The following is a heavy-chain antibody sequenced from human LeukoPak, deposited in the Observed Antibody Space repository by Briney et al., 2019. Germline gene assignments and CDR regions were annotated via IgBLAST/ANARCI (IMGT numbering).Heavy chain of an antibody. CDR2: IYYDGST. D-gene: IGHD5-12*01. Sequence: SETLSLTCTVSGDSIVSYYWSWIRQPPGKGLEWIGYIYYDGSTNYNPSLKSRVTISVDTSKNQLPLKLSSVTAADTAIYYCARDPRGGGSRFDYWGQGTLVTVSS. CDR3: ARDPRGGGSRFDY. CDR1: GDSIVSYY. V-gene: IGHV4-59*01. J-gene: IGHJ4*02.